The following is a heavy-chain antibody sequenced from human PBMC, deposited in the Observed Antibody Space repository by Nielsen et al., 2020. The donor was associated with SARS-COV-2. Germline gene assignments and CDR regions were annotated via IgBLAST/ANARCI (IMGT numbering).Heavy chain of an antibody. CDR2: ISSSSSYI. D-gene: IGHD5-12*01. V-gene: IGHV3-21*04. J-gene: IGHJ6*02. CDR3: AKAVDIVATISYGMDV. CDR1: GFTFSSYS. Sequence: GGSLRLSCAASGFTFSSYSMNWVRQAPGKGLEWVSSISSSSSYIYYADSVKGRFTISRDNAKNSLYLQMNSLRAEDTALYYCAKAVDIVATISYGMDVWGQGTTVTVSS.